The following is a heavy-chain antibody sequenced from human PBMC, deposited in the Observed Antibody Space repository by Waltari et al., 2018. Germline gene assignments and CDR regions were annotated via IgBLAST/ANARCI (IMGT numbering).Heavy chain of an antibody. V-gene: IGHV3-15*07. CDR2: LKSKAEGGTT. CDR3: TTEGGRTWPMY. Sequence: EVQLVESGGGVVKPGDSLRLSGVASGFTFANAWINWVRQAPGKGLEWVGRLKSKAEGGTTDYAAPVKGRFAISRDDSKDTAYLQMNSLKTEDTAMYFCTTEGGRTWPMYWGQGTLVTVSS. D-gene: IGHD2-2*01. J-gene: IGHJ4*02. CDR1: GFTFANAW.